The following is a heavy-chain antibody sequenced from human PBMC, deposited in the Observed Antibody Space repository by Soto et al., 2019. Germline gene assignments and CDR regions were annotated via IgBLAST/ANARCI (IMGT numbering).Heavy chain of an antibody. CDR3: ARDVVTAILGAVDI. J-gene: IGHJ3*02. D-gene: IGHD2-21*02. V-gene: IGHV3-30-3*01. CDR2: ISYDGSNK. Sequence: QVQLVESGGGVVQPGRSLRLSCAASGFTFSSYAMHWVRQAPGKGLEWVAVISYDGSNKYYADSVKGRFTISRDNPKNTLYLQMNSLRAEDTAVYYSARDVVTAILGAVDIWGQGTMVTVSS. CDR1: GFTFSSYA.